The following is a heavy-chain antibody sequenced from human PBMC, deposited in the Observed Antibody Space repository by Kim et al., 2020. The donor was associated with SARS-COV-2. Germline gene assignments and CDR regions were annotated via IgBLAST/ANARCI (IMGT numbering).Heavy chain of an antibody. D-gene: IGHD6-19*01. V-gene: IGHV1-24*01. Sequence: ASVKVSCKVSGYTLTELSMHWVRQAPGKGLEWMGGFDPEDGETIYAQKIQGRVTMTEDTSTDTAYMELSSLRSEDTAVYYCATSPAVAGTYYYYYGMDVWGQGTTVTVSS. CDR1: GYTLTELS. J-gene: IGHJ6*02. CDR2: FDPEDGET. CDR3: ATSPAVAGTYYYYYGMDV.